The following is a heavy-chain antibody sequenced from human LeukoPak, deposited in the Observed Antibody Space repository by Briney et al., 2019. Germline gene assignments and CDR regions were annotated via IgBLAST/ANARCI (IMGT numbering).Heavy chain of an antibody. CDR1: GFTFSSYV. D-gene: IGHD1-26*01. J-gene: IGHJ6*03. V-gene: IGHV3-30*04. CDR3: ARDCERSYFPSGLPHSGYMDV. Sequence: PGGPLRLSCAASGFTFSSYVMHWVRQAPGKGLEWVAIISYDGSNEYYADSVKGRFTISRDNSKNTLYLQMNSLRAADTAVYYCARDCERSYFPSGLPHSGYMDVWGKGTTVIVSS. CDR2: ISYDGSNE.